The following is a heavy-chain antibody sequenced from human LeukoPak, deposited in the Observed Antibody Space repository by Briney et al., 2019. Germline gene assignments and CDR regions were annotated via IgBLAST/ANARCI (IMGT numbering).Heavy chain of an antibody. V-gene: IGHV1-2*02. CDR1: GYTFTGYY. CDR2: INPNSGGT. CDR3: ASGNGGRWLQTQPYDY. D-gene: IGHD5-24*01. J-gene: IGHJ4*02. Sequence: ASVKVSCKASGYTFTGYYMHWVRQAPGQGLEWMGWINPNSGGTNYAQKFQGRVTMTRDTSISTAYMELSRLRSDDTAVYYCASGNGGRWLQTQPYDYCGQGTLVTVSS.